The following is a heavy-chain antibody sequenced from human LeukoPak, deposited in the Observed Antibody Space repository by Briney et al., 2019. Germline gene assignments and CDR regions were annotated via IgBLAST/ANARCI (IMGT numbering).Heavy chain of an antibody. J-gene: IGHJ4*02. CDR3: AKDEESSSSPLDY. V-gene: IGHV3-23*01. CDR1: GFTFSSYA. Sequence: GGSLRLSCAASGFTFSSYAMSWVRQAPGKGLEWVAAISGSGGSTYYADSVKGRFTISRDNSKNTLYLQMNSLRAEDTAVYYCAKDEESSSSPLDYWGQGTLVTVSS. CDR2: ISGSGGST. D-gene: IGHD6-6*01.